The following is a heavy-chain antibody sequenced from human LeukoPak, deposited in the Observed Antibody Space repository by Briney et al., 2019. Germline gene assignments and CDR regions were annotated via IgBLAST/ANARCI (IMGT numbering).Heavy chain of an antibody. J-gene: IGHJ3*02. CDR2: IRSKPHSYAT. V-gene: IGHV3-73*01. Sequence: GGSLRLSCAASGFTFSSYWMSWVRQASGKGLEWVGRIRSKPHSYATAYAASVKGRFTISRDDSKNTAYLQMNSLNTEDTAVYYCTRHGGRGFYDSTEDAFDIWGQGTMVTVSS. CDR1: GFTFSSYW. CDR3: TRHGGRGFYDSTEDAFDI. D-gene: IGHD3-22*01.